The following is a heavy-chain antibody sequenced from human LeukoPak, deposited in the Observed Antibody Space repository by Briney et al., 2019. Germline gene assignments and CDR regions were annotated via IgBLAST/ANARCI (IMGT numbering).Heavy chain of an antibody. D-gene: IGHD1-26*01. J-gene: IGHJ4*02. CDR2: IFHGGGT. V-gene: IGHV4-59*08. CDR1: GGSISSYY. CDR3: ARLYSAAFRFFDS. Sequence: SETLSLTCTVAGGSISSYYWSWIRHPPGKGLKWIAYIFHGGGTNYSPSLRGRVTISADPSQSQFSLTLSSVTAADSAVYYCARLYSAAFRFFDSWGQGTLVTVSS.